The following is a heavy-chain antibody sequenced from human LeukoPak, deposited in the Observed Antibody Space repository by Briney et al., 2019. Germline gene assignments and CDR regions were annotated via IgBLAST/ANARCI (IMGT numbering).Heavy chain of an antibody. CDR2: ISYDGSNK. CDR1: GFTFSSYA. Sequence: GGSLRLSCAASGFTFSSYAMHWVRQAPGKGLEGVAVISYDGSNKYYADSVKGRFTISRDNSKNTLYLQMNSLRAEDTAVYYCARARITMIVVVWGPFDYWGQGTLVTVSS. D-gene: IGHD3-22*01. J-gene: IGHJ4*02. V-gene: IGHV3-30-3*01. CDR3: ARARITMIVVVWGPFDY.